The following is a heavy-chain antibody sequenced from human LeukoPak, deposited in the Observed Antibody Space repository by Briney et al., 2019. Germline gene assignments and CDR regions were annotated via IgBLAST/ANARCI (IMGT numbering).Heavy chain of an antibody. CDR1: GFTVSSYW. CDR2: IKQDGSEK. D-gene: IGHD1-7*01. V-gene: IGHV3-7*05. CDR3: ARDRRTGTTTLFDY. Sequence: GGSLRLSWAASGFTVSSYWMSCGRQAPGKGLELVANIKQDGSEKYYVDSVKGRFPISRDKAKHSLYLQMNSLRAEDTAVYYCARDRRTGTTTLFDYWGQGTLVTVSS. J-gene: IGHJ4*02.